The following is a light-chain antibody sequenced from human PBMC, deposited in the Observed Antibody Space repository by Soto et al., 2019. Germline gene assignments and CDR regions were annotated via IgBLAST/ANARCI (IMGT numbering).Light chain of an antibody. CDR1: SSNIGSNT. CDR2: INN. J-gene: IGLJ1*01. V-gene: IGLV1-44*01. CDR3: VTWDDSLASYV. Sequence: QSVLTQPPSASGTPGQRVTISCSGSSSNIGSNTVNWYQQLPGAAPKLLIYINNQRPSGVPARFSGSKSGTSASLAISGLQSEDEAEYYCVTWDDSLASYVFGAGTKVTVL.